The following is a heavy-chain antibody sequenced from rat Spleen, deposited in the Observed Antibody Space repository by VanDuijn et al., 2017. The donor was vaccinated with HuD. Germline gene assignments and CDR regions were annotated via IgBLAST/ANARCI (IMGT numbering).Heavy chain of an antibody. D-gene: IGHD1-10*01. V-gene: IGHV2S63*01. CDR2: IWGDGST. CDR3: ARSAITTTEY. CDR1: GFSLRDYS. Sequence: EVQLKESGPGLVQPSQTLSLTCTVSGFSLRDYSIHWVRQPPGKGLEWMGGIWGDGSTDYNSALKSRLSISRDTSKSQVYLKMNSLQTEDTATYYCARSAITTTEYWGEGVMVTVSS. J-gene: IGHJ2*01.